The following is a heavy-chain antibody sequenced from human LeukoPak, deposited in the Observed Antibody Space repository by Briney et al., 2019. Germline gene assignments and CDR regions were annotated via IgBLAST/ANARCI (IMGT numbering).Heavy chain of an antibody. CDR2: IYTSGST. J-gene: IGHJ4*02. CDR3: ARGTYYYGSGSCPYFDY. D-gene: IGHD3-10*01. V-gene: IGHV4-4*07. Sequence: PSETLSLTCTVSGGSISSYYWSWIRQPAGKGLEWIGRIYTSGSTNYNPSLKSRVNMSVDTSKNQFSLKLSSVTAADTAVYYCARGTYYYGSGSCPYFDYWGQGTLVTVSS. CDR1: GGSISSYY.